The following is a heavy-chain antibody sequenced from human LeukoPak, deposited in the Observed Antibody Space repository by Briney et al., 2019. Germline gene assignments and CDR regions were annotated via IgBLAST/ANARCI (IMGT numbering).Heavy chain of an antibody. CDR1: GFTFSSYW. CDR3: ARDLCSSSSCYLYYYYGMDV. CDR2: IKQDGSEK. D-gene: IGHD2-2*01. Sequence: GGSLRLSCAASGFTFSSYWMSWVRQAPGKGLEWVANIKQDGSEKYYVDSVKGRFTISRDNAKNSLYLQMNSLRAEDTAGYYCARDLCSSSSCYLYYYYGMDVWGKGTTVTVSS. J-gene: IGHJ6*04. V-gene: IGHV3-7*03.